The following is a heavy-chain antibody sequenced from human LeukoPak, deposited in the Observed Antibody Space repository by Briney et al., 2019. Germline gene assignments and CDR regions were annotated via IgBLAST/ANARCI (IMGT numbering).Heavy chain of an antibody. D-gene: IGHD3-22*01. CDR1: GGSFSGYY. Sequence: SETLSLTCAVYGGSFSGYYWSWIRQPPGKGLEWIGEINHSGSTNYNPSLKSRVTISVDTSKNQFSLKLSSVTAADTAVYYCARVSFAAYYYDSSGYFPFDYWGQGTLVTVSS. V-gene: IGHV4-34*01. J-gene: IGHJ4*02. CDR2: INHSGST. CDR3: ARVSFAAYYYDSSGYFPFDY.